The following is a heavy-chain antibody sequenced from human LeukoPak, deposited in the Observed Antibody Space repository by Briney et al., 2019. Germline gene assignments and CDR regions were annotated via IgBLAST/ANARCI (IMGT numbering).Heavy chain of an antibody. D-gene: IGHD3-10*01. CDR1: GGSFSGYY. V-gene: IGHV4-34*01. CDR2: INHSGST. CDR3: ARIGYYGSGSLLTWQDAFDI. Sequence: SETLSLTCAVYGGSFSGYYWSWIRQPPGKGLEWIGEINHSGSTNYNPSLKSRVTISVDTSKNQFSLKLSSVTAADTAVYYCARIGYYGSGSLLTWQDAFDIWGQGTMVTVSS. J-gene: IGHJ3*02.